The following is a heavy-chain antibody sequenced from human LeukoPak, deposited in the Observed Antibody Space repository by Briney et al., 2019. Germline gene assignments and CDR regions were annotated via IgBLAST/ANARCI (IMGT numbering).Heavy chain of an antibody. CDR3: ARDGPVVVVAATRNWFDP. Sequence: ASVKVSCKASGYTFTSYAMNWVRQAPGQGLEWMGWINTNTGNPTYAQGFTGRFVFSLDTSVSTAYLQISSLKAEDTAVYYCARDGPVVVVAATRNWFDPWGQGTLVTVSS. D-gene: IGHD2-15*01. CDR2: INTNTGNP. V-gene: IGHV7-4-1*02. CDR1: GYTFTSYA. J-gene: IGHJ5*02.